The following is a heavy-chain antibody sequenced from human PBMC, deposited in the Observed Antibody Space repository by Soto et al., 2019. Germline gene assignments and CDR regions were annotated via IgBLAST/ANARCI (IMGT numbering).Heavy chain of an antibody. CDR1: GDSYSISTYS. Sequence: PSETLSLTCNMSGDSYSISTYSWGWIRQPPGKALQWIGFIYQSGVTSYNPSLASRVSISLDRSNNQCSLKLKSVTAADTAVYFCAGMPYTSGLRFDPWGPGTLVTVSS. V-gene: IGHV4-30-2*01. J-gene: IGHJ5*02. CDR3: AGMPYTSGLRFDP. CDR2: IYQSGVT. D-gene: IGHD6-19*01.